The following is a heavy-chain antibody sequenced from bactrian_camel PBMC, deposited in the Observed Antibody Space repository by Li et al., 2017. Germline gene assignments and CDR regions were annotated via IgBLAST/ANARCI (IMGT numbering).Heavy chain of an antibody. D-gene: IGHD6*01. CDR2: VDSAGST. CDR1: GYTVSRYC. J-gene: IGHJ4*01. CDR3: AAAPWGPLGGSCMQRRYDY. V-gene: IGHV3S26*01. Sequence: HVQLVESGGGSVQAGGSLRLSCAASGYTVSRYCMGWFRQSPGKEREGVAYVDSAGSTSYADSVKGRFTTSKDNDKNTLYLQMNSLKPEDTAMYTCAAAPWGPLGGSCMQRRYDYWGRGTQVTVS.